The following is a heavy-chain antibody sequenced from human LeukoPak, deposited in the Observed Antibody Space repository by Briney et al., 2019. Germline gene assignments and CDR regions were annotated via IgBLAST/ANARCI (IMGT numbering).Heavy chain of an antibody. J-gene: IGHJ3*01. V-gene: IGHV4-34*12. CDR2: IFQSGSP. Sequence: SETLSLTCAVYGGSFSGYYWSWIRQPPGKGLEWIGYIFQSGSPSYNPSLRSRVTISVDTSTNQFSLRLNSVTAADTAMYYCARDRAGLGLLDFWGQGTMVTVFS. D-gene: IGHD1-26*01. CDR1: GGSFSGYY. CDR3: ARDRAGLGLLDF.